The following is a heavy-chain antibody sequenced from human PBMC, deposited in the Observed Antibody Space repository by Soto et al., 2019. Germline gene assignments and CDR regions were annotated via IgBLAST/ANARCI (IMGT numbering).Heavy chain of an antibody. CDR3: ARGNHRWLQLWYFDL. CDR2: IIPIFGTV. D-gene: IGHD5-12*01. CDR1: GGTFSNYP. J-gene: IGHJ2*01. Sequence: QVQLVQSGAEVKKPGSSVKVSCKASGGTFSNYPISWVRQAPGQGLEWMGGIIPIFGTVHYAQKFQGRVTITADESTSTAYMELRSLRSEDTAVYYCARGNHRWLQLWYFDLWGRGTLVTVSS. V-gene: IGHV1-69*12.